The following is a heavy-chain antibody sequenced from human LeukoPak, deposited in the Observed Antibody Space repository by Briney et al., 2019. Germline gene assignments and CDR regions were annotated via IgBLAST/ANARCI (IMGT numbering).Heavy chain of an antibody. D-gene: IGHD1-26*01. J-gene: IGHJ4*02. V-gene: IGHV4-59*01. CDR2: IYYSGST. CDR1: GGSISSYY. Sequence: PSETLSLTCTVSGGSISSYYWSWIRQPPGKGLEWIGYIYYSGSTNYNPSLKSRVTISVDTSKNQFSLKLSSVTAADTAVYYCARVGSGRGSYYGEYFDYWGQGTLVTVSS. CDR3: ARVGSGRGSYYGEYFDY.